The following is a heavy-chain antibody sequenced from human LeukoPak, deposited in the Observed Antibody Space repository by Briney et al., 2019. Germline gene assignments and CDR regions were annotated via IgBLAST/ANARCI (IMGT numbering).Heavy chain of an antibody. Sequence: ASVKVSCKASGYTFTNYEINWVRQATGQGLEWMGWMNPNSGDTAYAQKFQDRVTMTRSTSISTAYMELSSVRSEDTAVYYCARGLGSYDSSELTWPMISFWGQGTLVTVSS. CDR2: MNPNSGDT. CDR1: GYTFTNYE. D-gene: IGHD3-22*01. V-gene: IGHV1-8*01. J-gene: IGHJ4*02. CDR3: ARGLGSYDSSELTWPMISF.